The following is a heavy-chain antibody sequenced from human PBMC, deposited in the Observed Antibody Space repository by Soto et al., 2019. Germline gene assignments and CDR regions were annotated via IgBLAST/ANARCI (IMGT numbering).Heavy chain of an antibody. CDR1: GGSISSGGYS. CDR3: ARVSVTIFGVVDHCMVV. Sequence: PSETLSLTCAVSGGSISSGGYSWSWIRQPPGKGLEWIGYIYHSGSTYYNPSLKSRVTISVDRSKNQFSLKLSSVTAADTAVYYCARVSVTIFGVVDHCMVVWRQGTTVTVSS. CDR2: IYHSGST. D-gene: IGHD3-3*01. J-gene: IGHJ6*02. V-gene: IGHV4-30-2*01.